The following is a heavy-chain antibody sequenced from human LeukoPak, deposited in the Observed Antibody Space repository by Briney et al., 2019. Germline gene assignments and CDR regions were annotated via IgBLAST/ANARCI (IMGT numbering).Heavy chain of an antibody. V-gene: IGHV4-30-4*08. CDR2: IYYTGST. CDR3: ARGDFAYYFDY. J-gene: IGHJ4*02. Sequence: PSETLSLTCTVSGGSISTGDYYWSWIRQPPGKGLEWIGYIYYTGSTYYNPSLKSRVTISVDTSKNQFSLKLSSVTAVDTAVYYCARGDFAYYFDYWGQGTLVTVSS. CDR1: GGSISTGDYY.